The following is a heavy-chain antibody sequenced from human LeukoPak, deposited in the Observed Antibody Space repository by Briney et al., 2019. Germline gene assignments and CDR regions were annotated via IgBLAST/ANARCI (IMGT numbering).Heavy chain of an antibody. CDR2: ISSSGGST. J-gene: IGHJ4*02. CDR1: GFTFSNAW. CDR3: AQDRFVSSGRDDY. D-gene: IGHD6-19*01. V-gene: IGHV3-23*01. Sequence: GESLRLSCAASGFTFSNAWMSWVRQAPGKGLEWVSAISSSGGSTYYADSVKGRFTISRDNSKNTLYVQMNSLRAEDTAVHFCAQDRFVSSGRDDYWGQGTLVTVSS.